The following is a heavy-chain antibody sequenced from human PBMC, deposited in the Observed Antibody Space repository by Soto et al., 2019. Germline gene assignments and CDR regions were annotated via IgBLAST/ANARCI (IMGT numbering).Heavy chain of an antibody. J-gene: IGHJ3*02. CDR2: ISNRGDT. CDR3: AREPRYCRGGSCSITGDAYDI. Sequence: GGSVRLSCTASGFIVSDTYVNLVRQAPGKGLEWVSVISNRGDTHYADSVRGRFSLSRDISDNTLHLQMNNLRVEDTAVYYCAREPRYCRGGSCSITGDAYDIWGQGTXVTVSS. D-gene: IGHD2-15*01. V-gene: IGHV3-66*01. CDR1: GFIVSDTY.